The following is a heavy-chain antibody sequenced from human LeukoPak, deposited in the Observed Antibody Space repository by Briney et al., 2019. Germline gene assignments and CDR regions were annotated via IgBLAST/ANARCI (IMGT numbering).Heavy chain of an antibody. Sequence: GGSLRLSCAASGFTFSSYWMSWVRQAPGKGLEWVANIKQDGSEKYHVDSVKGRFTISRDNAKNSLYLQMNSLRAEDTAVYYCARARSITMVRGVIGHWGQGTLVTVSS. CDR3: ARARSITMVRGVIGH. CDR1: GFTFSSYW. J-gene: IGHJ4*02. V-gene: IGHV3-7*01. CDR2: IKQDGSEK. D-gene: IGHD3-10*01.